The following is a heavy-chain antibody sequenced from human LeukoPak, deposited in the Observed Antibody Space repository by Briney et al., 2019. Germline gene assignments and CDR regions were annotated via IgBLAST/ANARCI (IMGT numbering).Heavy chain of an antibody. Sequence: PGGSLRLSCAASGLTFSRYAMSWVRQAPGKGLEWVSTISGSGDSTDYADSVKGRFTISRDNSKNTLYLQMNSLRAEDTAVYYCARGKDYGDYVGYWGQGTLVTVSS. CDR3: ARGKDYGDYVGY. J-gene: IGHJ4*02. V-gene: IGHV3-23*01. CDR1: GLTFSRYA. CDR2: ISGSGDST. D-gene: IGHD4-17*01.